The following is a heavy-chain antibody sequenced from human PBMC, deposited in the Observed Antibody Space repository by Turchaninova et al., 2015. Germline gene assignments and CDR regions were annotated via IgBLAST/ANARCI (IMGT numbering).Heavy chain of an antibody. J-gene: IGHJ3*02. Sequence: QVQLVQSGAEVKRPGSSVKVPCKASGGTHISVAISWGRQAPGQGLEWMGRIIPILGIANYAQKFQGRVTITADKSTSTAYMELSSLRSEDTAVYYCASRYYDSTGDAFDIWGQGTMVTVSS. CDR3: ASRYYDSTGDAFDI. D-gene: IGHD3-22*01. CDR1: GGTHISVA. CDR2: IIPILGIA. V-gene: IGHV1-69*04.